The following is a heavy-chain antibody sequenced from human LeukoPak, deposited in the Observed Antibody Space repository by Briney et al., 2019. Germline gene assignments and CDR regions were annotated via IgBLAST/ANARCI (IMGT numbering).Heavy chain of an antibody. CDR2: IYYSGST. J-gene: IGHJ4*02. Sequence: SQTLSLTCTVSGGSISSGDYYWSWIRQLPGKGLEWIGYIYYSGSTYYNPSLKSRVTISVDTSKNQFSLKLSSVTAADTAVYYCARVRDSSSYGPLLWGQGTLVTVSS. CDR3: ARVRDSSSYGPLL. V-gene: IGHV4-30-4*01. CDR1: GGSISSGDYY. D-gene: IGHD3-22*01.